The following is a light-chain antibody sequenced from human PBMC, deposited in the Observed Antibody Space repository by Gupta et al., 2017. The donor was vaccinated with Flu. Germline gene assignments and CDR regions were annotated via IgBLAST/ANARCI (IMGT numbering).Light chain of an antibody. J-gene: IGLJ1*01. CDR1: SSNIGSYT. Sequence: VTFSCSESSSNIGSYTVDWYQQLPGTAPKLLIYDNSQRPSGVPDRFSGSKSGTSASLAISGLQSEDEADYYCAVWDDSLNGHYVFGSGTKVTVL. CDR2: DNS. V-gene: IGLV1-44*01. CDR3: AVWDDSLNGHYV.